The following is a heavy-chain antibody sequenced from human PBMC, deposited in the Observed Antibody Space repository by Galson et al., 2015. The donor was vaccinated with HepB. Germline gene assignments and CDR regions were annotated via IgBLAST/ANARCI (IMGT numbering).Heavy chain of an antibody. CDR3: AKQTDGVVAFDF. D-gene: IGHD3-3*01. CDR2: IWNDGSKI. V-gene: IGHV3-30*02. CDR1: GFTFTSCG. Sequence: SLRLSCAASGFTFTSCGMHWVRQAPGKGLEWVAFIWNDGSKIFYAASVKGRFTISRDNSKNTLDLQMNSLTAEDTGLYYCAKQTDGVVAFDFWGQGTMVTVSS. J-gene: IGHJ3*01.